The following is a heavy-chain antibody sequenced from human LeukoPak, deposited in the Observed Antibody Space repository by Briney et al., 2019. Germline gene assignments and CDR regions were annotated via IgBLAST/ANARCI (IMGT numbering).Heavy chain of an antibody. J-gene: IGHJ1*01. D-gene: IGHD2-21*02. Sequence: SETLSLTCTVSGTSISTHTYYWGWIRQPPGKGLEWIGSIYYNGNTYYNPSLKSRVTISVDTSNNQFSLKLRSVTAADTAVYYCARSYCAGDCYTEYFQHWGQGTLVTVSS. CDR2: IYYNGNT. CDR1: GTSISTHTYY. V-gene: IGHV4-39*01. CDR3: ARSYCAGDCYTEYFQH.